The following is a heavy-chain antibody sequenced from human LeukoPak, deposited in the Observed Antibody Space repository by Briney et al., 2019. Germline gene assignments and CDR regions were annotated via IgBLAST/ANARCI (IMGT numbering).Heavy chain of an antibody. CDR2: ISGSGGST. J-gene: IGHJ4*02. Sequence: GGSLRLSCAASGFTFSSYVMSWVRQAPGKGLEWVSVISGSGGSTYYADSVKGRFTISRDNSKNTLYLQMNSLRAEDTAVYYCAKGDTGMIMRYYFDYWGQGTLVTVSS. CDR3: AKGDTGMIMRYYFDY. V-gene: IGHV3-23*01. CDR1: GFTFSSYV. D-gene: IGHD5-18*01.